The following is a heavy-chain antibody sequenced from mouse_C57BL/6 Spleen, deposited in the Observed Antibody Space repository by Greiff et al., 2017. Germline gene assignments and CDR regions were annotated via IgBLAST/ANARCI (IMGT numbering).Heavy chain of an antibody. D-gene: IGHD1-1*01. CDR2: IRNKANGYTT. CDR1: GFTFTDYY. J-gene: IGHJ1*03. V-gene: IGHV7-3*01. CDR3: ARWGYYGSSYNWYFDV. Sequence: EVQGVESGGGLVQPGGSLSLSCAASGFTFTDYYMSWVRQPPGKALEWLGFIRNKANGYTTEYSASVKGRFTISRDNSQSILYLQMNALRAEDSATYYCARWGYYGSSYNWYFDVWGTGTTVTVSS.